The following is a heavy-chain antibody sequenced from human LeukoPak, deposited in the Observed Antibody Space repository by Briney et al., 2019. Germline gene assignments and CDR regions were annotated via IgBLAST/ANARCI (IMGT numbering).Heavy chain of an antibody. CDR1: GGSFSGYC. D-gene: IGHD5-24*01. V-gene: IGHV4-34*01. CDR2: IDHSGST. CDR3: ARGSRDGYNYDY. J-gene: IGHJ4*02. Sequence: SETLSLTCAVYGGSFSGYCWSWIRQPPGKGLGWIGEIDHSGSTNYNPSLKSRVTISVDTSKNQISLKLSSVTAADTAVYYCARGSRDGYNYDYWGQGTLVTVSS.